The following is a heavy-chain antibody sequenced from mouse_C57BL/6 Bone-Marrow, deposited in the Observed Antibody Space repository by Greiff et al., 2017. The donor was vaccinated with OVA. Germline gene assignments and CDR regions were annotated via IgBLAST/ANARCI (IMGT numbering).Heavy chain of an antibody. V-gene: IGHV1-55*01. Sequence: VQLQQPGAELVKPGASVKMSCKASGYTFTSYWITWVKQRPGQGLEWIGDIYPGSGSTNYNEKFKSKATLTVDTSSSTAYMQLSSLTSDDSAVYYCARRYYYAYYFDYWGQGTTLTVSS. D-gene: IGHD1-1*01. CDR1: GYTFTSYW. CDR2: IYPGSGST. J-gene: IGHJ2*01. CDR3: ARRYYYAYYFDY.